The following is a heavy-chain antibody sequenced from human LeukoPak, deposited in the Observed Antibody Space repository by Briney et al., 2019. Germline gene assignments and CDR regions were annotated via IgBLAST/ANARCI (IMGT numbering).Heavy chain of an antibody. CDR1: GFTFDDYG. J-gene: IGHJ4*02. V-gene: IGHV3-43D*03. Sequence: GGSLRLSCAASGFTFDDYGMSWVRQAPGKGLEWVSFITWDGGSAYYADSVKGRFTISRDNSKNSLYLEMNSLRAEDTALYYCAKDFRRMTTVTSGAYFHYWGQGTLVTVSS. D-gene: IGHD4-17*01. CDR2: ITWDGGSA. CDR3: AKDFRRMTTVTSGAYFHY.